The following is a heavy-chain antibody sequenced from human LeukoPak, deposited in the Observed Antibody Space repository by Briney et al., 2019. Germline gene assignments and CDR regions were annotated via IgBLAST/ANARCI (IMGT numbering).Heavy chain of an antibody. D-gene: IGHD3-22*01. CDR2: IYYSGST. Sequence: SETLSLTCTVSDGSISSYYWSWIRQPPGRGLEWIGYIYYSGSTNYNPSLKSRVTISVDTSKNQFSLKLSSVTAADTAVYYCANYYYDSSGYYYFDYWGQGTLVTVSS. J-gene: IGHJ4*02. CDR1: DGSISSYY. V-gene: IGHV4-59*01. CDR3: ANYYYDSSGYYYFDY.